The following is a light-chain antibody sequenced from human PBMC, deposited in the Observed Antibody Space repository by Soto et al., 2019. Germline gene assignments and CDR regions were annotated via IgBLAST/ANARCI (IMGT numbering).Light chain of an antibody. CDR1: QTVRNNY. Sequence: VLIQSPVSLPVTLGQPATLSCRASQTVRNNYLAWYQQKPGQAPRLLIYDASSRATGIPDRFSGGGSGTDFTLTISSLEPEDFGVYYCQQRSNWPPVTFGGGTKVDIK. CDR2: DAS. J-gene: IGKJ4*01. V-gene: IGKV3D-20*02. CDR3: QQRSNWPPVT.